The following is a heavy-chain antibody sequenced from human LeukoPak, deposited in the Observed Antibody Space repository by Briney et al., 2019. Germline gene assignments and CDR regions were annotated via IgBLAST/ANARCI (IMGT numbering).Heavy chain of an antibody. CDR2: ISYDGSNK. V-gene: IGHV3-30*04. D-gene: IGHD3-10*01. J-gene: IGHJ4*02. CDR3: ARDPVWFGELPSHYSYFDY. Sequence: GGSLRLSCAASGFTFSSYAMHWVRQAPGKGLEWVAVISYDGSNKYYADSVKGRFTISRDNSKNTLYLQMNSLRAEDTAVYYCARDPVWFGELPSHYSYFDYWGQGTLVTVSS. CDR1: GFTFSSYA.